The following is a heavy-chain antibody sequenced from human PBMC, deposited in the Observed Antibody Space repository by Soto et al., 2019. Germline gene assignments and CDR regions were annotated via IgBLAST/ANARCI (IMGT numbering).Heavy chain of an antibody. Sequence: PETLSLTCAVYGGSFSGYYWSWIRQPPGKGLEWIGEINHSGSTNYNPSLKSRVTISVDTSKNQFSLKVSSVTAADTAVYYCARGGLYNWKDRNYRMDVWGQGTTVTVSS. CDR2: INHSGST. D-gene: IGHD1-20*01. CDR3: ARGGLYNWKDRNYRMDV. CDR1: GGSFSGYY. J-gene: IGHJ6*02. V-gene: IGHV4-34*01.